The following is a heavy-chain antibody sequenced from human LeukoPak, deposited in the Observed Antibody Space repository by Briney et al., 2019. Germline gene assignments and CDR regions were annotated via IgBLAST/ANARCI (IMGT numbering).Heavy chain of an antibody. Sequence: SETLSLTCTVSGGSISSSSYYWGWIRQPPGKGLEWIGSFYYSGSTNYNPSLKSRVTMSVDSSKSHFSLKLNSVTAADTAVYYCAKSFYYASGLDYWGQGTLVTVSS. CDR3: AKSFYYASGLDY. CDR1: GGSISSSSYY. CDR2: FYYSGST. V-gene: IGHV4-39*02. J-gene: IGHJ4*02. D-gene: IGHD3-10*01.